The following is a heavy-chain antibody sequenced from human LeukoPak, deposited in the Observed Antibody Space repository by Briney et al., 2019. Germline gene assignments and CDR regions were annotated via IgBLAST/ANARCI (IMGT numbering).Heavy chain of an antibody. J-gene: IGHJ5*02. V-gene: IGHV4-59*08. D-gene: IGHD2-15*01. CDR3: ARLVGVVPPNWFDP. Sequence: SETLSLTCTVSGGSISSYYWSWIRQPPGKGLEWIGYIYYSGSTNYNPSLKSRVTTSVDTSKNQFSLKLSSVTAADTAVYYCARLVGVVPPNWFDPWGQGTLVTVSS. CDR2: IYYSGST. CDR1: GGSISSYY.